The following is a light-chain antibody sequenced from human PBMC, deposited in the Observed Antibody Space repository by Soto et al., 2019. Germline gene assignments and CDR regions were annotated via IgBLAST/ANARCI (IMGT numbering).Light chain of an antibody. J-gene: IGKJ1*01. CDR2: DTS. CDR3: QQYNSYSTWT. Sequence: ETVVTQSPATLSASPGEKVTLSSGASQFVSSRLAWYQQRPGQVPRLLIYDTSTRALGISARFSGSGSGTEFTLTISRLEPEDFAVYYCQQYNSYSTWTFGQGTKVDI. CDR1: QFVSSR. V-gene: IGKV3-15*01.